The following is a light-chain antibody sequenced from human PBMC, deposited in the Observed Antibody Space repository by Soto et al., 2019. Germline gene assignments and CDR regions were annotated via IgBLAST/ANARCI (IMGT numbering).Light chain of an antibody. CDR3: SSYTASGTPV. Sequence: QSALTQPASVSGSPGQSITISCTGTSSDVGGYNYLSWYHQHPGKAPRVMIYEVSNRPSGVSNRFSGSKSGNTASLTISGLQAEAEPDYFCSSYTASGTPVFGGGTKLTVL. J-gene: IGLJ3*02. CDR1: SSDVGGYNY. V-gene: IGLV2-14*01. CDR2: EVS.